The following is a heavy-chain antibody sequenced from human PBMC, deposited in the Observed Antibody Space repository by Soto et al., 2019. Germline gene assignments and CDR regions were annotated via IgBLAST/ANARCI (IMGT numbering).Heavy chain of an antibody. D-gene: IGHD2-2*01. V-gene: IGHV4-39*01. CDR3: ARLGLGDIVVVPAAMDYYYYYMDV. CDR1: GGSISSSSYY. CDR2: IYYSGST. J-gene: IGHJ6*03. Sequence: SETLSLTCTVSGGSISSSSYYWGWIRQPPGKGLEWIGSIYYSGSTYYNPSLKSRVTISVDTSKNQFSLKLSSVTAADTAVYYCARLGLGDIVVVPAAMDYYYYYMDVWGKGTTVTVSS.